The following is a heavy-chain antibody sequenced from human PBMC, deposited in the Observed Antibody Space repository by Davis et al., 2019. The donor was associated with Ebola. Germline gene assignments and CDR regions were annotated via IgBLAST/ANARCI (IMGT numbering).Heavy chain of an antibody. D-gene: IGHD6-6*01. V-gene: IGHV1-3*01. Sequence: AASVSVSCKASGYTFTSYAMHWVRQAPGQRLEWMGWINAGNGNTKYSQKFQGRVNITRDTSASTAYMELSSLRSEDTAVYYCARGSSKAYYYYGMDVWGQGTTVTVSS. CDR1: GYTFTSYA. CDR3: ARGSSKAYYYYGMDV. J-gene: IGHJ6*02. CDR2: INAGNGNT.